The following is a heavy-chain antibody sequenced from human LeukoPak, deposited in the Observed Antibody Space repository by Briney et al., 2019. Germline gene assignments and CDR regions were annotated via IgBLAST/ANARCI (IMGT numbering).Heavy chain of an antibody. CDR3: ATRAGAYSHPYDY. D-gene: IGHD4/OR15-4a*01. Sequence: PGGSLRLSCAASGFTFSDYYMSWIRQAPGEGLEWVAYISSSGSTIYYADSVTGRFTISRDNAKNSRFLQMNSLRAEDTAEYYCATRAGAYSHPYDYWGQGTLVTVSS. CDR2: ISSSGSTI. J-gene: IGHJ4*02. V-gene: IGHV3-11*01. CDR1: GFTFSDYY.